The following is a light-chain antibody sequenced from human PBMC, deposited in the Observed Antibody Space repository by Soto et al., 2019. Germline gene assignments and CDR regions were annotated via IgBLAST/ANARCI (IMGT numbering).Light chain of an antibody. J-gene: IGLJ2*01. CDR1: SSNIGSNY. CDR2: RND. V-gene: IGLV1-47*01. Sequence: QSVLTQSPSASGTPGQRVTLSCSGSSSNIGSNYVYWYQQLPGTAPKLLIYRNDQWPSGVPDRFSGSRSGTSASLTISGLRSEDEADYYCAAWDDSLSVPVFGGGTKVTVL. CDR3: AAWDDSLSVPV.